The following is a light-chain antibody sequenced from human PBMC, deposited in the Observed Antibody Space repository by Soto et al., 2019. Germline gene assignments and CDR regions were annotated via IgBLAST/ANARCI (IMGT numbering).Light chain of an antibody. J-gene: IGLJ2*01. Sequence: QSVLTQPASVSGSPGQSITISCSGTSRDIGAYNLVSWYQQPPGKAPKLLIYEVRNRPSGISYRFSGSKSGTTASLTISSLLPEDEADYYCSAYTSRSPLVFGGGTKLTVL. CDR1: SRDIGAYNL. CDR2: EVR. V-gene: IGLV2-14*01. CDR3: SAYTSRSPLV.